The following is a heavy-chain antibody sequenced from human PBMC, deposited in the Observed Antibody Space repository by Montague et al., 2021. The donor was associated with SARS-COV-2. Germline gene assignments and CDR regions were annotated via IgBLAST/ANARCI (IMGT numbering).Heavy chain of an antibody. CDR3: ARIFLVEPHGIALYYFDY. D-gene: IGHD6-13*01. CDR2: ISSGSHYT. CDR1: GFTFGDYY. Sequence: SLRLSCAASGFTFGDYYMTWVRQAPGKGLEWISDISSGSHYTNYADSVRGRFTISRDDAKESLYLDMDSLRAEDAAVYYCARIFLVEPHGIALYYFDYWGQGALVTVSS. V-gene: IGHV3-11*03. J-gene: IGHJ4*02.